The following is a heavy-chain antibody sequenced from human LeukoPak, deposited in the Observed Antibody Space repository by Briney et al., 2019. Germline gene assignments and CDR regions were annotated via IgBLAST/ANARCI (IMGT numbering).Heavy chain of an antibody. D-gene: IGHD5/OR15-5a*01. Sequence: GGSLRLSCAASGFTFSSYAMHWVRQAPGKGLEWVAVISYDGSNKYYADSVKGRFTISRDNSKNTLYLQMNSLRVDDTAVYYCAREFVYTDFDYWGQGTLVTVSS. CDR2: ISYDGSNK. CDR1: GFTFSSYA. V-gene: IGHV3-30-3*01. J-gene: IGHJ4*02. CDR3: AREFVYTDFDY.